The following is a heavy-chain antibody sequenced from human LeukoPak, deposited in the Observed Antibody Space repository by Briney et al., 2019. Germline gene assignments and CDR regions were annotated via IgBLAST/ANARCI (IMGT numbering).Heavy chain of an antibody. D-gene: IGHD2-15*01. CDR3: ARRYCSGGTCYPFDH. V-gene: IGHV4-34*01. CDR2: INHSGST. CDR1: GGSFSGYY. J-gene: IGHJ4*02. Sequence: SETLSLTCAVYGGSFSGYYWSWIRQPPGKGLEWIGEINHSGSTNYNPSLKSRVTVSVDKSKNQFSLKVTSVTAADTAVYYCARRYCSGGTCYPFDHWGQGTQVTVSS.